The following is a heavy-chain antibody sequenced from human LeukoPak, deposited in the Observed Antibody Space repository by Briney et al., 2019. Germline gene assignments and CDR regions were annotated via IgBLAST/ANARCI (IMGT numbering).Heavy chain of an antibody. CDR3: AKNHIPYYYDSSGYPFDY. D-gene: IGHD3-22*01. CDR1: EFTFSTYD. Sequence: PGRSLRLSCAASEFTFSTYDMHWVRQAPGKGLEWVAVISYDESYKYYADSVKGRFTISRDNSKNTLYLQMNSLRAEDTAVYYCAKNHIPYYYDSSGYPFDYWGQGTLVTVSS. J-gene: IGHJ4*02. CDR2: ISYDESYK. V-gene: IGHV3-30*18.